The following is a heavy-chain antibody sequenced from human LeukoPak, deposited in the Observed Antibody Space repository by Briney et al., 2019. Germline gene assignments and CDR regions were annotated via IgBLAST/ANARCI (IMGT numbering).Heavy chain of an antibody. Sequence: ASVKVSCKASGYAFTSHDINWVRQATGQGLEWMGWMNPNSGNTGYAQKFQGRVTITRNTSISTAYMELSSLRSEDTAVYYCARGYSYGYEADYWGQGTLVTVSS. J-gene: IGHJ4*02. V-gene: IGHV1-8*03. CDR3: ARGYSYGYEADY. CDR1: GYAFTSHD. D-gene: IGHD5-18*01. CDR2: MNPNSGNT.